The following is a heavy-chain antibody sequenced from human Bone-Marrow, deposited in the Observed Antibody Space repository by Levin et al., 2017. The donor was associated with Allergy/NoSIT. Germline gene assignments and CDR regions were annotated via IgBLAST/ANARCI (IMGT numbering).Heavy chain of an antibody. D-gene: IGHD3-10*01. J-gene: IGHJ5*02. V-gene: IGHV1-3*01. CDR3: ARKTPGSNVPFDP. Sequence: ASVKVSCKTSGDTFTKYAVHWVRQAPGQRLEWMGWINVGNDDTGSSQKFQGRITTTRDTSATTVYMELSSLTSEDTAVYYWARKTPGSNVPFDPWGQGTLVTVAS. CDR1: GDTFTKYA. CDR2: INVGNDDT.